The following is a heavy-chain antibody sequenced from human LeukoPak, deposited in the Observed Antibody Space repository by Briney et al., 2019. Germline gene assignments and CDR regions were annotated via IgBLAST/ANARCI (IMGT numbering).Heavy chain of an antibody. J-gene: IGHJ4*02. V-gene: IGHV3-23*01. CDR2: ISGSGGST. Sequence: GGSLRLSCAASGFTFSNYGMHWVRQAPGKGLEWVSAISGSGGSTYYADSVKGRFTISRDNSKNTLHLQMNSLRAEDTAVYYCAKDRGIISDYWGQGTLVTVSS. CDR1: GFTFSNYG. D-gene: IGHD3-10*01. CDR3: AKDRGIISDY.